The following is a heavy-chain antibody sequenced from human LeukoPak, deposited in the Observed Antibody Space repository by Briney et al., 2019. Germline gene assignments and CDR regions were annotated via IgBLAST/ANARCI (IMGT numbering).Heavy chain of an antibody. CDR2: IYYSGST. Sequence: KPSETLSLTCTVSAGSISSSSYYWGWIRQPPGKGLEWIGSIYYSGSTYYNPSLKSRVTISVDTSKNQFSLKLSSVTAADTAVYYCASSPWDISAYYYGSGSYHSGIDYWGQGTLVTVSS. CDR3: ASSPWDISAYYYGSGSYHSGIDY. J-gene: IGHJ4*02. V-gene: IGHV4-39*01. CDR1: AGSISSSSYY. D-gene: IGHD3-10*01.